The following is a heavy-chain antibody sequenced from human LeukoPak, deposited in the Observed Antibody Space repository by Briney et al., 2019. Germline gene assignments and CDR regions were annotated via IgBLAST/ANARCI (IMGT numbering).Heavy chain of an antibody. D-gene: IGHD3-22*01. CDR2: INHSGST. J-gene: IGHJ4*02. CDR3: ARNMIYGVLRFDY. V-gene: IGHV4-34*09. Sequence: SETLSLTCAVYGGSFSGYYWSWIRQPPGKGLEWIGEINHSGSTNYNPSLKSRVTISVDTSKNQFSLKLSSVTAADTAVYYCARNMIYGVLRFDYWGQGTLVTVSS. CDR1: GGSFSGYY.